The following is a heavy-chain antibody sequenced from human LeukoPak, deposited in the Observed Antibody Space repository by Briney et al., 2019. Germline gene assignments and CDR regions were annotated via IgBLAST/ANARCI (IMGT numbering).Heavy chain of an antibody. D-gene: IGHD1-1*01. V-gene: IGHV3-30-3*01. J-gene: IGHJ4*01. Sequence: GRSLRLSCAASGFTFRNYYMHWVRQAPGKGLEWVAVISLDGNNEYYADSVKGRFSLSRDNSMNTLYLQLNSLRTEDTAMYYCASDLSGHWTYDYWGQGTLVTVSS. CDR1: GFTFRNYY. CDR2: ISLDGNNE. CDR3: ASDLSGHWTYDY.